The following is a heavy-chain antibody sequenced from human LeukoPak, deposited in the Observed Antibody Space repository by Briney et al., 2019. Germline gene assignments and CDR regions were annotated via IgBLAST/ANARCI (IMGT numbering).Heavy chain of an antibody. CDR2: IYYSGST. CDR3: ARQSPISYNWFDP. J-gene: IGHJ5*02. CDR1: GGSISSGSYY. Sequence: SETLSLTCTVSGGSISSGSYYWGWIRQPPGKGLEWIGSIYYSGSTYYNPSLKSRVTISVDTSKNQFSLKLSSVTAADTAVYYCARQSPISYNWFDPWGQGTLVTVSS. V-gene: IGHV4-39*01. D-gene: IGHD3-16*02.